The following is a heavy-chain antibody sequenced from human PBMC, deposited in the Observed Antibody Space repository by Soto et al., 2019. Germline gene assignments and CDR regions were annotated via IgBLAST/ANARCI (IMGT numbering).Heavy chain of an antibody. Sequence: XSVTVSCTASGCSLIGSYIHWVRQPPGQGLEWMGWINPNSSGTVYAQKFQGRVTMTRDTSLTTIYMQLNRLTSDDSAVYYRARDMIVAGPDNYAMDVWGQRTTVTVSS. D-gene: IGHD3-22*01. J-gene: IGHJ6*02. CDR2: INPNSSGT. CDR1: GCSLIGSY. V-gene: IGHV1-2*02. CDR3: ARDMIVAGPDNYAMDV.